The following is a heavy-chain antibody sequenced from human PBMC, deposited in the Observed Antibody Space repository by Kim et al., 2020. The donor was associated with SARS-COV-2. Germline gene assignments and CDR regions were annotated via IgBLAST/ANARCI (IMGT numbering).Heavy chain of an antibody. CDR2: IYYSGST. CDR3: ARGGSGPKGWFDP. D-gene: IGHD3-10*01. J-gene: IGHJ5*02. V-gene: IGHV4-31*03. Sequence: SETLSLTCTVSGGSISSGGYYWSWIRQHPGKGLEWIGYIYYSGSTYYNPSLKSRVTISVDTSKNQFSLKLSSVTAADTAVYYCARGGSGPKGWFDPWGQGTLVTVSS. CDR1: GGSISSGGYY.